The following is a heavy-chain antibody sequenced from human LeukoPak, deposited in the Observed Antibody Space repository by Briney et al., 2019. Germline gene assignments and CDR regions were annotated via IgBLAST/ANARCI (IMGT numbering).Heavy chain of an antibody. CDR1: GGSISSYY. V-gene: IGHV4-59*01. J-gene: IGHJ6*03. CDR3: ARGMYSSSRLVYYYMDV. D-gene: IGHD6-6*01. CDR2: IYYSGST. Sequence: SETLSLTCSVSGGSISSYYWSWIRQPPGKGLEWIGYIYYSGSTNYNPSLKSRDTISVHTSKNQFSLKLRSVTAADTAVYYCARGMYSSSRLVYYYMDVWGKGTTVTVSS.